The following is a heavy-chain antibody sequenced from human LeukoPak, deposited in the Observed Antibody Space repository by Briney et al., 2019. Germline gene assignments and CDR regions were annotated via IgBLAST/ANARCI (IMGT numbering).Heavy chain of an antibody. J-gene: IGHJ6*03. CDR3: ARAHYGGNNYYYYYMDV. CDR2: IYYSGST. CDR1: GGSISSSSYY. Sequence: PSETLSLTCTVSGGSISSSSYYWGWIRQPPGKGLEWIGSIYYSGSTYYNPSLKSRVTISVDTSKNQFSLKLSSVTAADTAVYYCARAHYGGNNYYYYYMDVWGKGTTVTVSS. D-gene: IGHD4-23*01. V-gene: IGHV4-39*07.